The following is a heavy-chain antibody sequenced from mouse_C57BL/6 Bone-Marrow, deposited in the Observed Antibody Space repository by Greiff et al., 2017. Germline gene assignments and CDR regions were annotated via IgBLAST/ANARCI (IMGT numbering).Heavy chain of an antibody. V-gene: IGHV1-55*01. CDR3: TREVLDY. Sequence: VQLQQPGAELVKPGASVKMSCKASGYTFTSYWITWVKQRPGQGLEWIGEIYPGSGSTNYNENFKSKATLTVDTSSSTAYLQLSSLTSEDSAVYYCTREVLDYWGQGTTLTVSS. J-gene: IGHJ2*01. CDR1: GYTFTSYW. CDR2: IYPGSGST.